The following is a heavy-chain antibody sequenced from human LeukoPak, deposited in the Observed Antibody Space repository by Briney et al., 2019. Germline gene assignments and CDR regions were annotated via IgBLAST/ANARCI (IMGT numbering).Heavy chain of an antibody. D-gene: IGHD3-3*01. V-gene: IGHV3-7*04. J-gene: IGHJ3*02. Sequence: PGGSLRLSCAASGFTFSSYWMSWVRQAPGKGLESVANIKPDGSEKYCVDSVKGRFTISRDNAKNSLYLQMNSLRAGDTAVYYCARGDFWSGDYTDAFDIWGQGIMVTVSS. CDR3: ARGDFWSGDYTDAFDI. CDR2: IKPDGSEK. CDR1: GFTFSSYW.